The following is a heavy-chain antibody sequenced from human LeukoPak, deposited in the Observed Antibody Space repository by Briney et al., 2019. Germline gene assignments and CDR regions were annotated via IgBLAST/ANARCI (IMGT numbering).Heavy chain of an antibody. CDR3: VRAPTRTYTFY. V-gene: IGHV3-11*04. CDR1: GFSLSDYY. D-gene: IGHD1-1*01. Sequence: GGSLRLSCEASGFSLSDYYMSWIRQAPGKGLEWVSYMSSSGDTIYYADSVKGRFTISRDNAKNSLFLQMNSLRAEDTAVYYCVRAPTRTYTFYWVQGTLVTVSS. J-gene: IGHJ4*02. CDR2: MSSSGDTI.